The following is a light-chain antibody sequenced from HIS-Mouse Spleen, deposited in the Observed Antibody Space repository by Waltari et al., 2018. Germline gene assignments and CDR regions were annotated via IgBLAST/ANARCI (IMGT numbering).Light chain of an antibody. CDR2: EVS. CDR1: SSDVGGFNY. Sequence: QSALTQPASVSGSPGQSITIPCTGTSSDVGGFNYVSWYQPHPGKAPKLMIHEVSNRPSGVSNRFSGSKSGNTASLTISGLQAEDEADYYCSSYTSSSTPVFGGGTKLTVL. J-gene: IGLJ3*02. V-gene: IGLV2-14*01. CDR3: SSYTSSSTPV.